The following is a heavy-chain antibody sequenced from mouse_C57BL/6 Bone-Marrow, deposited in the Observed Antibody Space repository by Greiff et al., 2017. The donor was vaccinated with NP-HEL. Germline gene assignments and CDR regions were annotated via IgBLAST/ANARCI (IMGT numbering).Heavy chain of an antibody. Sequence: EVQLQQPGAELVKPGASVKLSCTASGFNIKDDYMHWVKQRPEQGLEWIGWIDPENGDTEYASKFQGKATITADTSSNTAYLQLSSLTSEDTAVYYCTTPDSSGYVYFDYWGQGTTLTVSS. CDR2: IDPENGDT. V-gene: IGHV14-4*01. D-gene: IGHD3-2*02. CDR3: TTPDSSGYVYFDY. CDR1: GFNIKDDY. J-gene: IGHJ2*01.